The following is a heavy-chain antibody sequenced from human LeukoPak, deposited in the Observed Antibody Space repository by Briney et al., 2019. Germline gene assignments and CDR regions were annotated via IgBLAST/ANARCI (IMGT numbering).Heavy chain of an antibody. D-gene: IGHD4/OR15-4a*01. V-gene: IGHV3-30*18. CDR1: GFTFSSYA. CDR2: ISYDGSNK. J-gene: IGHJ4*02. CDR3: AKSGTIGNLDY. Sequence: GRSLRLSCAASGFTFSSYAMHWVRQAPGKGLEWVAVISYDGSNKYYADSVKGRFTISRDNSKNTLYLQMNSLRAEDTAVYYCAKSGTIGNLDYWGQGTLVTVSS.